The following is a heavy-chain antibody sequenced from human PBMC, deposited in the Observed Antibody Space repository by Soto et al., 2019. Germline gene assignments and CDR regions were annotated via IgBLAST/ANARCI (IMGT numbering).Heavy chain of an antibody. CDR3: ARASSSWLYYYMDV. D-gene: IGHD6-13*01. CDR1: GGSFSGYY. CDR2: INHSGST. J-gene: IGHJ6*03. V-gene: IGHV4-34*01. Sequence: SETLSLTCAVYGGSFSGYYWSWIRQPPGKGLEWIGEINHSGSTNYNPSLKSRVTISVDTSKNQFSLKPSSVTAADTAVYYCARASSSWLYYYMDVWGKGTTVTVSS.